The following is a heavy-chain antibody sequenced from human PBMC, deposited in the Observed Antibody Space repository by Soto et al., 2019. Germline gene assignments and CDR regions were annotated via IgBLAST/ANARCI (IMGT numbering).Heavy chain of an antibody. J-gene: IGHJ6*02. CDR2: IIPIFGTA. CDR1: GGTFSSYA. Sequence: QVQLVQSGAEVKKPGSSVKVSCKASGGTFSSYAISWVRQAPGHGLEWMGGIIPIFGTANYAQKFQGRVTITADKSTSTAYMELSSLRSEDTGVYYCARNGSIAAAGYYYYGMDVWGQGATVIVSS. V-gene: IGHV1-69*06. CDR3: ARNGSIAAAGYYYYGMDV. D-gene: IGHD6-13*01.